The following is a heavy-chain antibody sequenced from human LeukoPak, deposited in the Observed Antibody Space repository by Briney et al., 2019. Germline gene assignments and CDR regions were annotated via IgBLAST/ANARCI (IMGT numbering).Heavy chain of an antibody. D-gene: IGHD4-17*01. CDR3: AKAPRSVTTFDY. V-gene: IGHV3-53*01. CDR2: IYSAGSI. J-gene: IGHJ4*02. CDR1: GFTVSSNS. Sequence: PGGSLRLSCTVSGFTVSSNSMSWVRQAPGKGLEWVSFIYSAGSIYYSDSVKGRFTISRDNSKNTLYLQMNSLRVEDTAVYYCAKAPRSVTTFDYWGQGTLVTVSS.